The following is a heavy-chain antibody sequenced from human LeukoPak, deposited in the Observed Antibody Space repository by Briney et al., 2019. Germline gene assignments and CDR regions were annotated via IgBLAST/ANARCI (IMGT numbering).Heavy chain of an antibody. J-gene: IGHJ4*02. Sequence: ASVKVSCKASGYTFTDYYFNWVRQAPGQGLEWMGWINPNGGGTHYAQNFQDRVTMTRDTSINTAYMEVSRLRSDDTAVYYCARTLTTATWDYWGQGTLVTVSS. V-gene: IGHV1-2*02. D-gene: IGHD4-17*01. CDR1: GYTFTDYY. CDR3: ARTLTTATWDY. CDR2: INPNGGGT.